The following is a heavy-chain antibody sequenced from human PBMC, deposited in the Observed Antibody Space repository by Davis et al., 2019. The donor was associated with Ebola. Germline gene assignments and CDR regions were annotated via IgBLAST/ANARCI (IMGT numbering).Heavy chain of an antibody. CDR3: AKNSAGVVPHD. Sequence: GESLKISCAASGFTFSSYGMHWVRQAPGKGLEWVAVISYDGSNKYYADSVKGRFTISRDNSKNTLYLQMNSLRAEDTAVYYCAKNSAGVVPHDWGQGTLVTVSS. D-gene: IGHD3-3*01. J-gene: IGHJ4*02. V-gene: IGHV3-30*18. CDR2: ISYDGSNK. CDR1: GFTFSSYG.